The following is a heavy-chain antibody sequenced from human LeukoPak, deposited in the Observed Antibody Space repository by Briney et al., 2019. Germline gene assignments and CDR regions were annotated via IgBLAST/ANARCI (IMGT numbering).Heavy chain of an antibody. CDR2: IRYDGSNK. CDR1: GFTFSSYS. D-gene: IGHD3-10*01. CDR3: AKDYYGSGSYYGYYYYYMDV. Sequence: GGSLRLSCAASGFTFSSYSMNWVRQAPGKGLEWVAFIRYDGSNKYYADSVKGRFTISRDNSKNTLYLQMNSLRAEDTAVYYCAKDYYGSGSYYGYYYYYMDVWGKGTTVTISS. V-gene: IGHV3-30*02. J-gene: IGHJ6*03.